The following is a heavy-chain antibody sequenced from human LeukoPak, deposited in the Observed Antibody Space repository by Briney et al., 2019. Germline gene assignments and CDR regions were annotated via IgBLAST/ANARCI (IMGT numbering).Heavy chain of an antibody. D-gene: IGHD3-3*01. V-gene: IGHV1-69*13. CDR2: IIPIFGTA. Sequence: SVKVPCKASGGTFSSYAISWVRQAPGQGLEWMGGIIPIFGTANYAQKFQGRVTITADESTSTAYMELSSLRSEDTAVYYCARGDFWSGPLDYWGQGTLVTVSS. CDR1: GGTFSSYA. CDR3: ARGDFWSGPLDY. J-gene: IGHJ4*02.